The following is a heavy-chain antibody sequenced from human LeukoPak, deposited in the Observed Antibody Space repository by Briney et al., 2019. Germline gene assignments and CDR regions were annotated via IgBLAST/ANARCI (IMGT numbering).Heavy chain of an antibody. CDR1: GGSISSGSYY. Sequence: PSQTLSLTCTVSGGSISSGSYYWSWIRQPAGKGLEWIGRIYTSGSTNYNPSLKSRVTISVDTSKNQFSLKLSSVTAADTAVYYCARANCGGDCYVPYYYYYYMDVWGKGTTVTVSS. CDR3: ARANCGGDCYVPYYYYYYMDV. J-gene: IGHJ6*03. CDR2: IYTSGST. D-gene: IGHD2-21*01. V-gene: IGHV4-61*02.